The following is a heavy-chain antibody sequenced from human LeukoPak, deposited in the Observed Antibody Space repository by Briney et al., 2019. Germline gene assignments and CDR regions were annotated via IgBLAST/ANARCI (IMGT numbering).Heavy chain of an antibody. V-gene: IGHV3-23*01. CDR3: AKEITSGNS. CDR1: GFAFSSYN. CDR2: ISANSGDST. J-gene: IGHJ4*02. D-gene: IGHD1-14*01. Sequence: SGGSLRLSCAASGFAFSSYNMNWVRQAPGKGLEWVSGISANSGDSTFYAASVKGRFTISRDNSKNTLYLQMNSLRAEDTAVYYCAKEITSGNSWGQGTLVTVSS.